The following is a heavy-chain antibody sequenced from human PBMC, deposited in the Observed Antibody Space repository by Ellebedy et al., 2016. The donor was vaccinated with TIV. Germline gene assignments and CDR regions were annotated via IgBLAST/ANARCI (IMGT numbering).Heavy chain of an antibody. Sequence: GGSLRLXXAASGFTFSNYAMHWVRQAPGKGLEWVTFISYDGSNKFYADSVKGRFTISRDDSKNTLYLQMNSLRAEDTAVYYCAKGGYYDISGYYYFEYWGQGTLVTVSS. CDR1: GFTFSNYA. V-gene: IGHV3-30-3*01. CDR3: AKGGYYDISGYYYFEY. CDR2: ISYDGSNK. J-gene: IGHJ4*02. D-gene: IGHD3-22*01.